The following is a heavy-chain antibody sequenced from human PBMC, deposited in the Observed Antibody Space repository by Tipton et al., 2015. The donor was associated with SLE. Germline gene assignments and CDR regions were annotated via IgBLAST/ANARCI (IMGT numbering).Heavy chain of an antibody. V-gene: IGHV1-18*01. CDR2: ISAYSGNT. CDR3: ARGGEDIVVVPAAGGYGMDV. CDR1: GYTFSSYG. Sequence: QLVQSGAEVKKPGTSVKVSCKAAGYTFSSYGISWVRQAPGQGLEWMGWISAYSGNTNYAQKLQGRVTMTTDTSTSAAYMELRSLRSDDTAVYYCARGGEDIVVVPAAGGYGMDVWGQGTTVTVSS. J-gene: IGHJ6*02. D-gene: IGHD2-2*01.